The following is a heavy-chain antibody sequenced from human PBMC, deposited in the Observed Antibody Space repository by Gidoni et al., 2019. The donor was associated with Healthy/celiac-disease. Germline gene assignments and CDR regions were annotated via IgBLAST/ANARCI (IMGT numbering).Heavy chain of an antibody. D-gene: IGHD2-15*01. Sequence: QVQLVESGGGVVQPGRALRLSCAASGVTFSSYAMHWVRQAPGKGREGVAVISYDGSNKYYADSVKGRFTISRDNSKNTLYLQMNSLRAEDTAVYYCARDRDERTPYYYYGMDVWGQGTTVTVSS. V-gene: IGHV3-30-3*01. CDR3: ARDRDERTPYYYYGMDV. CDR2: ISYDGSNK. CDR1: GVTFSSYA. J-gene: IGHJ6*02.